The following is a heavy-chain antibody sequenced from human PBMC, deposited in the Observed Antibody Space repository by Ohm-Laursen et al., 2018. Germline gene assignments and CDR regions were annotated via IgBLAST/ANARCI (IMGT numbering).Heavy chain of an antibody. D-gene: IGHD6-19*01. V-gene: IGHV4-59*01. Sequence: SQTLSLTCTVSGGSISSYYWSWIRQPPGKGLEWIGCISYSGSTNYNPSLKSRVTISVDTSKNQFSLKLSSVTAADTAVYYCARRDVAIAVVTFDPWGQGILVTVSS. CDR3: ARRDVAIAVVTFDP. CDR1: GGSISSYY. CDR2: ISYSGST. J-gene: IGHJ5*02.